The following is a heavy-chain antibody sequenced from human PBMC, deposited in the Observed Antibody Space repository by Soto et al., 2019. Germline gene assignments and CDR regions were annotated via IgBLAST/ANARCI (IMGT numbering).Heavy chain of an antibody. V-gene: IGHV3-30*18. CDR1: GFTFSNYA. D-gene: IGHD6-13*01. Sequence: GGSLRLSCAASGFTFSNYAMHWVRQAPGKGLEWVAIVSYDGDNEYYADSVRGRFFISRDNSKNTLYLQMNSLRAEDTAVYYCAKEYSSSFHPNFDYWGQGTLVTVSS. CDR3: AKEYSSSFHPNFDY. J-gene: IGHJ4*02. CDR2: VSYDGDNE.